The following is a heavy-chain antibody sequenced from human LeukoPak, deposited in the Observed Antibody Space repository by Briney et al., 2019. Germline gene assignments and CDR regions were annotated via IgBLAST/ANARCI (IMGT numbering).Heavy chain of an antibody. J-gene: IGHJ4*02. V-gene: IGHV1-2*02. Sequence: ASVKVSCKASGYTFTGYYMHWVRQAPGEGLEWMGWINPNSGGTKYAQKFQGRVTMTRDTSINTAYMEVRRLTSDDTAVYYCARERGTLAVAGDAVDIWGQGTLVTVSS. CDR1: GYTFTGYY. D-gene: IGHD6-19*01. CDR2: INPNSGGT. CDR3: ARERGTLAVAGDAVDI.